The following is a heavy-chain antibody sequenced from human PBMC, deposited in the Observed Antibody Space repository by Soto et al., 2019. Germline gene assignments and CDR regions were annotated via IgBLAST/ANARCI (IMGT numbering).Heavy chain of an antibody. V-gene: IGHV2-5*02. J-gene: IGHJ6*02. CDR2: IYWDDDK. D-gene: IGHD2-15*01. CDR3: AYVPCGGGSCFWFPYRGMDV. CDR1: GFSLSTSGVG. Sequence: QITLKESGPTLVKPTQTLTLTCTFSGFSLSTSGVGVAWIRQPPGKALEWLALIYWDDDKRYRPSLESRLTIPKDTSKIQVMLNMTNMDPDHTATYYGAYVPCGGGSCFWFPYRGMDVWGQGTTVTVSS.